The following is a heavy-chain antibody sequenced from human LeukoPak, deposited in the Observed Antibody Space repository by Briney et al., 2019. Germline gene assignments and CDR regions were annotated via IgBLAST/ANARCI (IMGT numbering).Heavy chain of an antibody. CDR1: GGSISSGDYY. J-gene: IGHJ3*02. D-gene: IGHD4-17*01. Sequence: SQTLSLTCTVSGGSISSGDYYWSWIRQPPGKGLEWIGYIYYSGSTYYNPSLKSRVTISVDTSKNQFSLKLSSVTAADTAVYYCARTGGRLRPYAFDIWGPGTMVTVSS. CDR3: ARTGGRLRPYAFDI. CDR2: IYYSGST. V-gene: IGHV4-30-4*01.